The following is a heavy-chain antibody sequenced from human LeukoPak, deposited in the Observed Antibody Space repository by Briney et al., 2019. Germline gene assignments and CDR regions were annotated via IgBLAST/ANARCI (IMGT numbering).Heavy chain of an antibody. D-gene: IGHD6-6*01. CDR3: ARDLGLSAARPGCVDY. V-gene: IGHV3-64*01. CDR1: GFTFSSYA. CDR2: ISSNGGST. J-gene: IGHJ4*02. Sequence: GGSLRVSCAASGFTFSSYAMHWVRQAPGKGLEYVSAISSNGGSTYYANSVKGRFTISRDNSKNTLYLQMGSLRAEDMAVYYCARDLGLSAARPGCVDYWGQGTLVTVSS.